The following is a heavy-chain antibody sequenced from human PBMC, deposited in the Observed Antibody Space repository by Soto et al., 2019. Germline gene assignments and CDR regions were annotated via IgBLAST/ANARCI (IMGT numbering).Heavy chain of an antibody. V-gene: IGHV1-69*06. CDR2: IIPIFGTA. J-gene: IGHJ6*02. D-gene: IGHD2-2*01. CDR3: ARADVVVPAAAGYYYYGMDV. Sequence: QVQLVQSGAEVKKPGSSVKVSCKASGGTFSSYAISWVRQAPGQGLAWMGGIIPIFGTANYAQKFQGRVTITADKSTSTAYMELSSLRAEDTAVYYCARADVVVPAAAGYYYYGMDVCGQGTTVTVSS. CDR1: GGTFSSYA.